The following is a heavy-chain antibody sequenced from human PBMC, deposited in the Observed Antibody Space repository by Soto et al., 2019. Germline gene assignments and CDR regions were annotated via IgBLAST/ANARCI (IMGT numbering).Heavy chain of an antibody. J-gene: IGHJ4*02. D-gene: IGHD6-13*01. CDR2: INHSGST. Sequence: QVQLQQWGAGLLKPSETLSLTCAVYGGSFSGYYWSWIRQPPGKGLEWIGEINHSGSTNYNPSLKSRVTISVDTSKSQFSLKLSSVTAADTAVYYCARAAAGIFIDYWGQGTLVTVSS. CDR3: ARAAAGIFIDY. CDR1: GGSFSGYY. V-gene: IGHV4-34*01.